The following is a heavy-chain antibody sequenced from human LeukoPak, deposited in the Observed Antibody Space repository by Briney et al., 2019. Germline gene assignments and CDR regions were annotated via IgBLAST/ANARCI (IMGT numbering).Heavy chain of an antibody. J-gene: IGHJ4*02. CDR1: GGSIRNYY. D-gene: IGHD4-23*01. CDR2: IQISGAV. Sequence: PSETLSLTCTVSGGSIRNYYWNWIRQPAGKGLEWIGRIQISGAVDYNPSLKSRVTMSLDTSNNQVSLRLNSVTAADTAVYYCVRVIGESVVTPGGYYFDYWGQGTLVTVSS. V-gene: IGHV4-4*07. CDR3: VRVIGESVVTPGGYYFDY.